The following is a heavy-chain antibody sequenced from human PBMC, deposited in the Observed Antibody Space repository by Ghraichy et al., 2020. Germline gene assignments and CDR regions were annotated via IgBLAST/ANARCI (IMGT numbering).Heavy chain of an antibody. J-gene: IGHJ6*02. Sequence: SETLSLTYTVSGGSISSGGYYWSWIRQHPGKGLEWIGYIYYSGSTYYNPSLKSRVTISVDTSKNQFSLKLSSVTAADTAVYYCARGGGATMSGAPYYYYGMDVWGQGTTVTVSS. V-gene: IGHV4-31*03. CDR3: ARGGGATMSGAPYYYYGMDV. CDR1: GGSISSGGYY. CDR2: IYYSGST. D-gene: IGHD5-12*01.